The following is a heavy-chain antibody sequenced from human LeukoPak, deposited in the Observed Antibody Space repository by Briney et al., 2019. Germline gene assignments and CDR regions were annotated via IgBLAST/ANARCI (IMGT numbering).Heavy chain of an antibody. CDR2: ISYDGSNK. D-gene: IGHD3-10*01. J-gene: IGHJ4*02. CDR3: AKGPGRGVDY. CDR1: GFTFSSYA. V-gene: IGHV3-30-3*01. Sequence: GGSLRLSWAAPGFTFSSYAINWVRQAPGKGLEWVAVISYDGSNKYYADSVKGRFTISRDNSKNTLYLQMNSLRAEDTAVYYCAKGPGRGVDYWGQGTLVTVSS.